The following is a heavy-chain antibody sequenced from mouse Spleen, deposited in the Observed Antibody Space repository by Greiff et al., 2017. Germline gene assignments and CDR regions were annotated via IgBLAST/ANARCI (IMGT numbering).Heavy chain of an antibody. J-gene: IGHJ3*01. Sequence: VQLQQSGAELVRPGASVKLSCTASGFNIKDDYMHWVKQRPEQGLEWIGWIDPENGDTEYASKFQGKATITADTSSNTAYLQLSSLTSEDSAVYYCTTQAYYTWFAYWGQGTLVTVSA. V-gene: IGHV14-4*01. CDR2: IDPENGDT. CDR1: GFNIKDDY. D-gene: IGHD2-12*01. CDR3: TTQAYYTWFAY.